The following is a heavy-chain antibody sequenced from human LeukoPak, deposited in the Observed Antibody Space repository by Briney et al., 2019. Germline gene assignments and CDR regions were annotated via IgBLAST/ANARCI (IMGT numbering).Heavy chain of an antibody. CDR1: GYTFTNYG. D-gene: IGHD3-22*01. CDR3: ARDRYYDSSGYIYFYGMDV. J-gene: IGHJ6*02. V-gene: IGHV1-18*01. Sequence: ASVKVSCKASGYTFTNYGFSWVRQAPGQGLEWMGWMSVYYENTNYALKFQGRLTMTTDTSTSTAYMELWGLRSDDTAVYYCARDRYYDSSGYIYFYGMDVWGQGTTVTVS. CDR2: MSVYYENT.